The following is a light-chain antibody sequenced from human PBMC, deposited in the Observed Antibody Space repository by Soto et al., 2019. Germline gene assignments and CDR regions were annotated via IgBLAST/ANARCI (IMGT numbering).Light chain of an antibody. CDR1: QTVSSNY. CDR3: QQYTGPPTT. Sequence: EIILTQSPDTLSLSPGHRAMLSCRASQTVSSNYLAWCQQSPGQAPRLLIYGASTRAAGIPDRFNGSGSGTDFTLTITRLEPEDSAVYFCQQYTGPPTTFGQGTRLEIK. CDR2: GAS. V-gene: IGKV3-20*01. J-gene: IGKJ5*01.